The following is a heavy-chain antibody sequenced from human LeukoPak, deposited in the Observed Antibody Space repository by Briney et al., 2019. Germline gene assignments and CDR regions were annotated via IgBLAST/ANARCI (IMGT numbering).Heavy chain of an antibody. CDR2: IYTSGRT. V-gene: IGHV4-61*02. Sequence: SETLSLTCTVSGGTISSESYYWSWIRQPAGKGLEWIGRIYTSGRTNCNPSLKRRVTISVDTSKNQFSLKLKSVTAADMAVYYCARDMAGSGWYDAFDIWGQGTMVAVSS. D-gene: IGHD6-19*01. J-gene: IGHJ3*02. CDR1: GGTISSESYY. CDR3: ARDMAGSGWYDAFDI.